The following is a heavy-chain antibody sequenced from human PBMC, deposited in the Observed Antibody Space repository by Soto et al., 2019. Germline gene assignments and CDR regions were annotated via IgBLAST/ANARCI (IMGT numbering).Heavy chain of an antibody. V-gene: IGHV4-39*01. J-gene: IGHJ4*02. CDR2: IYYSGST. CDR1: GGSISSSSYY. D-gene: IGHD3-22*01. Sequence: QLQLQESGPGLVKPSETLSLTCTVSGGSISSSSYYWGWIRQPPGKGLEWIGSIYYSGSTYYNPSLKSRVTISVDTFKNQFSLKLSSVTAADTAVYYCARRSPVVDPHYYDSSGPPSDYWGQGTLVTVSS. CDR3: ARRSPVVDPHYYDSSGPPSDY.